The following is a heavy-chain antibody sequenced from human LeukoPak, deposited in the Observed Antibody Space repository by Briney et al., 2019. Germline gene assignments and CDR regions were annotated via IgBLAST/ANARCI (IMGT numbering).Heavy chain of an antibody. V-gene: IGHV4-59*01. Sequence: PSETLSLTCTVSGGSMSDYYWCCIRQPPGKGLEWIGYISYSGKSNSNPSLKSRVTMSVVMSKNQFSLKLASVTAADTAVYYCVRVGRSLHWNPDFWGLGTLVTVSS. J-gene: IGHJ4*02. CDR1: GGSMSDYY. CDR3: VRVGRSLHWNPDF. D-gene: IGHD1-1*01. CDR2: ISYSGKS.